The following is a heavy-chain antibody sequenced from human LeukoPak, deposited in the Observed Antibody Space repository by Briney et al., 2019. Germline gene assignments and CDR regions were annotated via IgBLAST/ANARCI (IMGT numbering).Heavy chain of an antibody. D-gene: IGHD3-10*01. Sequence: PGGSLRLSCAASGFTVSSNYMTWVRQSPGKGLEWVSVIYNSGDTYYADSVKGRFTISRDNSKNTLYLQMNSLRAEDTAVYRCARGRGEIFFFDFWGQGTLVTVSS. J-gene: IGHJ4*02. V-gene: IGHV3-53*01. CDR1: GFTVSSNY. CDR2: IYNSGDT. CDR3: ARGRGEIFFFDF.